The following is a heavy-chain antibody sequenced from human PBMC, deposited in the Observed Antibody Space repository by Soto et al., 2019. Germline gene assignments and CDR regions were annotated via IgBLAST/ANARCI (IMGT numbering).Heavy chain of an antibody. CDR2: IIPIFGTA. D-gene: IGHD5-12*01. CDR3: ARSALRGATITYLFDL. V-gene: IGHV1-69*13. J-gene: IGHJ2*01. CDR1: GGTFSSYA. Sequence: GASVKVSCKASGGTFSSYAISWVRQAPGQGLEWMGGIIPIFGTANYAQKFQGRVTITADESTSTAYMELSSLRSEDTAVYYCARSALRGATITYLFDLWGRGTLVTVSS.